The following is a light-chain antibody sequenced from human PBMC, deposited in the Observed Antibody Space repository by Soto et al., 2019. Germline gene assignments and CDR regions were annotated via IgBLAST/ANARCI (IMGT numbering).Light chain of an antibody. CDR1: SGHSNYA. J-gene: IGLJ2*01. CDR3: QTWGSDFSVV. Sequence: QSVLTQSPSASASLGASVKLTCTLSSGHSNYAIAWHQQQPEKGPRYLMKLNSDGSHNKGDGIPDRFSGSSSGAERYLTISRLQSEDEADSYCQTWGSDFSVVFGGGTKLTVL. V-gene: IGLV4-69*01. CDR2: LNSDGSH.